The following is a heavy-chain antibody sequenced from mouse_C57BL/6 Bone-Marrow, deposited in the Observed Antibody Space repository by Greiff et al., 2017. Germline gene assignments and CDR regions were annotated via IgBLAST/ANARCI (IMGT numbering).Heavy chain of an antibody. CDR3: ARVYYDYLYYYAMDY. V-gene: IGHV14-2*01. CDR2: IDPEDGAT. CDR1: GFNFKDYY. D-gene: IGHD2-4*01. J-gene: IGHJ4*01. Sequence: VQLKESGAELVKPGASVKLSCTASGFNFKDYYMHWVKQRTEQGLEWIGRIDPEDGATKYAPKFQGKATITADTSSNTAYLQLSSLTAEDSAVSYCARVYYDYLYYYAMDYWGQGTSVTVSS.